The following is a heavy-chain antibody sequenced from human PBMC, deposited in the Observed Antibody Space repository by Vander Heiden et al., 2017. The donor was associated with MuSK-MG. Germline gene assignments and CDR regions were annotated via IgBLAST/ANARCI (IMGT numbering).Heavy chain of an antibody. Sequence: EVQLVESGGGLVKPGGSLRLSCAASGFTFSSYSMNWVRQAPGKGLEWVSSISSSSSYIYYAVAVKGRFTISRDNAKNSMYLQMKRMRAEDTAVYYFAKGARAVAVRSDYCGQGTMVTVYS. CDR2: ISSSSSYI. CDR3: AKGARAVAVRSDY. CDR1: GFTFSSYS. J-gene: IGHJ4*02. V-gene: IGHV3-21*01. D-gene: IGHD6-19*01.